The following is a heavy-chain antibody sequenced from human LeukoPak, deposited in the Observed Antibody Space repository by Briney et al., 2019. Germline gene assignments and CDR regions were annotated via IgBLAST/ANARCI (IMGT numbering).Heavy chain of an antibody. CDR3: ARGLDIEYYFDY. CDR2: ISYDGSNK. CDR1: GFTFSSYA. J-gene: IGHJ4*02. V-gene: IGHV3-30*01. D-gene: IGHD3-9*01. Sequence: GGSLRLSCAASGFTFSSYAMHWVRQAPGKGLEWVAVISYDGSNKYYADSVKGRLTISGDNSKNTLYLQMNSLRAEDTAVYYCARGLDIEYYFDYWGQGTLVTVSS.